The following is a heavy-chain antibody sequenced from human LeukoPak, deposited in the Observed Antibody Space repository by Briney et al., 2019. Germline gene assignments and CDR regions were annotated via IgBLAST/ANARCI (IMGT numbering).Heavy chain of an antibody. V-gene: IGHV4-38-2*02. Sequence: SETLSLTCTVSGYSISDGYYWGWIRQPPGKGLEWIGSIYYSGSTCYNPSLKSRVTISVDTSKNQFSLKLSSVTAADTAVYYCARLSVGYCSSTSCYSADYWGQGTLVTVSS. CDR2: IYYSGST. CDR1: GYSISDGYY. D-gene: IGHD2-2*01. J-gene: IGHJ4*02. CDR3: ARLSVGYCSSTSCYSADY.